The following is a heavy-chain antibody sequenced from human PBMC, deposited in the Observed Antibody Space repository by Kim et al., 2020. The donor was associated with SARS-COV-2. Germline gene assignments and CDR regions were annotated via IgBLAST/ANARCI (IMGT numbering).Heavy chain of an antibody. V-gene: IGHV7-4-1*02. J-gene: IGHJ4*02. D-gene: IGHD2-15*01. CDR2: GNP. Sequence: GNPTYAQGFTGRFVFSLDTSVSTAYLQINSLKAEDTAVYYCARGSSRGDNWGQGTLVTVSA. CDR3: ARGSSRGDN.